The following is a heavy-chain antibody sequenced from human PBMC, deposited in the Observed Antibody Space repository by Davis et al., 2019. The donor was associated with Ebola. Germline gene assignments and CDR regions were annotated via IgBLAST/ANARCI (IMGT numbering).Heavy chain of an antibody. CDR3: ARSSIAARPGYYYGMDV. D-gene: IGHD6-6*01. CDR1: GFTFSSYA. CDR2: ISGSGGGT. J-gene: IGHJ6*02. Sequence: GESLKISCAASGFTFSSYAMSWVRQAPGKGLEWVSAISGSGGGTYYADSVKGRFTISRDNAKNSLYLQMNSLRAEDTAVYYCARSSIAARPGYYYGMDVWGQGTTVTVSS. V-gene: IGHV3-23*01.